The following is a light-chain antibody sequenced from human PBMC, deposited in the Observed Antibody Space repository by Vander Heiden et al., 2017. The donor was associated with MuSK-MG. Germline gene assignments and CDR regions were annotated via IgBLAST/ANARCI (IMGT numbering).Light chain of an antibody. J-gene: IGKJ2*01. V-gene: IGKV1-5*03. Sequence: DIQLTQFPSTLSASVGDRVTITCRASQCIRSSLVWYQQKPEKTPKLLIYKASTLESGVPSRFSGSGFGTEFTLTISSLQPDDFATYYCQEYYTYSTFGQGTKVDIK. CDR3: QEYYTYST. CDR1: QCIRSS. CDR2: KAS.